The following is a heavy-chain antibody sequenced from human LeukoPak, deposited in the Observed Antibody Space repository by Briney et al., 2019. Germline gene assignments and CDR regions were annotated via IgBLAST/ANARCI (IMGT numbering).Heavy chain of an antibody. CDR3: ARVEYCTKGVCINFDL. D-gene: IGHD2-8*01. V-gene: IGHV1-2*02. CDR2: INPNSGGT. J-gene: IGHJ4*02. Sequence: EASVKVSCKASGYTFTGYYMHWVRQAPGQGLEWMGWINPNSGGTKYAQKFQGRVTVTRDTSTSTAYMELSGLRADDTAAYYCARVEYCTKGVCINFDLWGQGTLVTVSS. CDR1: GYTFTGYY.